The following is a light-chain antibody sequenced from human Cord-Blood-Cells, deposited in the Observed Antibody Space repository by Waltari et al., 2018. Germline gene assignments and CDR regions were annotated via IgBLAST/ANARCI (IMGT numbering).Light chain of an antibody. CDR1: QSVSSSY. V-gene: IGKV3-20*01. Sequence: EIVLTQSPGTLSLSTGERATHSCRASQSVSSSYLAWYQQKPGQAPRLLIYGASGRATGIPDRCSGSGSGTDFTLTISRLEPEDFAVYYCQQYGSSLRTFGQGTKVEIK. J-gene: IGKJ1*01. CDR3: QQYGSSLRT. CDR2: GAS.